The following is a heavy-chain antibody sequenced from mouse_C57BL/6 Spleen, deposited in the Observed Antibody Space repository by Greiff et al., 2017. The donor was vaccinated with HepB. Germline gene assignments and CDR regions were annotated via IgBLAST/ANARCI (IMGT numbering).Heavy chain of an antibody. V-gene: IGHV7-3*01. CDR2: IRNKANGYTT. CDR3: ARSNWDGYFDV. Sequence: EVNVVESGGGLVQPGGSLSLSCAASGFTFTDYYMSWVRQPPGKALEWLGFIRNKANGYTTEYSASVKGRFTISRDNSQSILYLQMSALRAEASATYYCARSNWDGYFDVWGTGTTVTVSS. CDR1: GFTFTDYY. J-gene: IGHJ1*03. D-gene: IGHD4-1*01.